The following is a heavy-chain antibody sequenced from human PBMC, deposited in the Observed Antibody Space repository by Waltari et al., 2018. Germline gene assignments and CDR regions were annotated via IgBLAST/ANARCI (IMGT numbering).Heavy chain of an antibody. CDR2: IYQSGST. CDR3: ARAPSAAGSENFDY. Sequence: VQLVESGGSLVQPGGSLRLSCAGSGFTFSSYWMHWVRQGPGKGLEWIGEIYQSGSTNYNPSLKSRVTISVDKSKNQFSLKLSSVTAADTAVYYCARAPSAAGSENFDYWGQGTLVTVSS. D-gene: IGHD6-13*01. CDR1: GFTFSSYW. J-gene: IGHJ4*02. V-gene: IGHV4-4*02.